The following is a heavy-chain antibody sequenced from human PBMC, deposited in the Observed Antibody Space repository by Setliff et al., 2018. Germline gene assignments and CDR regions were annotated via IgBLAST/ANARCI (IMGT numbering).Heavy chain of an antibody. CDR3: ARSINGYQQRYDI. J-gene: IGHJ4*02. V-gene: IGHV3-30*03. Sequence: HPGGSLRLSCEASGFTFRTYGMYWVRQAPGKGLECVALISHDGSEKYYADSVKGRFTISRDNAKNSLYLLMKSVRVDDTAVYYCARSINGYQQRYDIWGQGALVTVSS. D-gene: IGHD3-22*01. CDR2: ISHDGSEK. CDR1: GFTFRTYG.